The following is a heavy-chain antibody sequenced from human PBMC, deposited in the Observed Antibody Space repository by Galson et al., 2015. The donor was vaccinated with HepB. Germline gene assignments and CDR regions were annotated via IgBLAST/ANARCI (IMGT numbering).Heavy chain of an antibody. CDR1: GPTLTTYA. Sequence: SATGSCQASGPTLTTYAISWVRQAPGQGLECMGGIIPIFGTATYAQKFQGRVPITADESTSTAYMELSSLRSEDTAVYYCARDRITMVRGVIRAAPDYWGEGTLVTVSS. V-gene: IGHV1-69*13. J-gene: IGHJ4*02. D-gene: IGHD3-10*01. CDR3: ARDRITMVRGVIRAAPDY. CDR2: IIPIFGTA.